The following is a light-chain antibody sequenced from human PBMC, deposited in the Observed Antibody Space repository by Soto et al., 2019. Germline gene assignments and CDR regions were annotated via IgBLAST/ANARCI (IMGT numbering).Light chain of an antibody. CDR2: TNN. CDR1: NSNIGTNT. J-gene: IGLJ1*01. CDR3: APRDDSLGASV. Sequence: QSVLTQPPSASATPGQRVTISCSGSNSNIGTNTVNWYQQLPGTAPRLLIYTNNQRPSGVPQRFSGSKTGTSASLAIGGLQSEDGADYYCAPRDDSLGASVFGTGTKVTVL. V-gene: IGLV1-44*01.